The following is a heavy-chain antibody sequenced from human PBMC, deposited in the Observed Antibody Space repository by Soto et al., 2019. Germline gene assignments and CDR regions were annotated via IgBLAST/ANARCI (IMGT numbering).Heavy chain of an antibody. CDR1: GGSISSYY. CDR3: ARLFSGWSGAFDY. Sequence: SETLSLTCTVSGGSISSYYWSWIRQPPGKGLEWIGYIYYSGSTNYNPSLKSRVTISVDTSKNQFSLKLSSVTAADTAVYYCARLFSGWSGAFDYWGQGTLVTVSS. CDR2: IYYSGST. V-gene: IGHV4-59*08. D-gene: IGHD6-19*01. J-gene: IGHJ4*02.